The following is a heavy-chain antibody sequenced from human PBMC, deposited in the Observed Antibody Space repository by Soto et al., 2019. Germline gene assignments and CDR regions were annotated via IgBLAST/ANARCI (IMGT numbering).Heavy chain of an antibody. CDR2: IIPIFGTA. D-gene: IGHD2-15*01. CDR3: ARDQGCSGGSCSAGDYYYYGMDV. Sequence: SVKVSCKASGGTFSSYAISWVRQAPGQGLEWMGGIIPIFGTANYAQKFQGRVTITADESTSTAYMELSSLRSEDTAVYYCARDQGCSGGSCSAGDYYYYGMDVWGQGTTVTVSS. CDR1: GGTFSSYA. J-gene: IGHJ6*02. V-gene: IGHV1-69*13.